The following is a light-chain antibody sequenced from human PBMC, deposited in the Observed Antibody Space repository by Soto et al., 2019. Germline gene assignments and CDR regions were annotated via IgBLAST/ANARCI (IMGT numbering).Light chain of an antibody. CDR2: DVN. CDR1: SSDVGGYEY. Sequence: QLVLTQPRSVSGSPGQSVTISCTGTSSDVGGYEYVSWYQQDQGKAPQLIIYDVNKRPSGVPDRFSGSKSGNTASLTISGLQTDDETDYYCCSYAGSYTWVFGGGTKLTVL. V-gene: IGLV2-11*01. J-gene: IGLJ3*02. CDR3: CSYAGSYTWV.